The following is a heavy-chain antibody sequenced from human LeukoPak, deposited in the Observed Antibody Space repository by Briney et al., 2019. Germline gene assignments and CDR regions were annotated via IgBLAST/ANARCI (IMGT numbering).Heavy chain of an antibody. V-gene: IGHV3-48*03. CDR3: ARMLGWWGYYYYYGMDA. CDR2: ISSSGSTI. Sequence: PGGSLRLSCAASGFTFSSYEMNWVRQAPGRGVEWVSYISSSGSTIYYADSVRGGFTISRDNAKNSLYLQMNSLRAEDTAVYYCARMLGWWGYYYYYGMDAWGKGTTVTVSS. J-gene: IGHJ6*04. D-gene: IGHD6-19*01. CDR1: GFTFSSYE.